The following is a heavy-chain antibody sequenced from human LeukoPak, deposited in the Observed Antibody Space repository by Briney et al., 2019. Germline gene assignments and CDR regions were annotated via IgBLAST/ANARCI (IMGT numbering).Heavy chain of an antibody. CDR3: ARVALESGYDSYGMDV. V-gene: IGHV7-4-1*02. CDR2: INTNTGNP. D-gene: IGHD5-12*01. Sequence: ASVKVSCKASGYTFTSYAMNWVRQAPGQGLEWMGWINTNTGNPTYAQGFTGRFVFSLDTSVSTAYLQISSLKAEDTAVYYCARVALESGYDSYGMDVWGQGTTVTVSS. J-gene: IGHJ6*02. CDR1: GYTFTSYA.